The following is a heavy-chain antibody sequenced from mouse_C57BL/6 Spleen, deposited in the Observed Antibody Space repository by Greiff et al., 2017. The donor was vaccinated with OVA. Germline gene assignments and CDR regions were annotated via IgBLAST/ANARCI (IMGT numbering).Heavy chain of an antibody. Sequence: VQLQQPGAELVRPGTSVKLSCKASGYTFTSYWMHWVKQRPGQGLEWIGVIDPSDSYTNYNHKFKGKATLTVGTSSSTAYMQLSSLTSEDSAVYYCARYPFTTVVALYAMDYWGQGTSVTVSS. CDR1: GYTFTSYW. CDR3: ARYPFTTVVALYAMDY. V-gene: IGHV1-59*01. CDR2: IDPSDSYT. D-gene: IGHD1-1*01. J-gene: IGHJ4*01.